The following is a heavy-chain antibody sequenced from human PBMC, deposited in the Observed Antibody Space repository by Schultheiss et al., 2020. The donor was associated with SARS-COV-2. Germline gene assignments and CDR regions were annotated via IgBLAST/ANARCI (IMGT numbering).Heavy chain of an antibody. D-gene: IGHD6-13*01. Sequence: GSLRLSCTVSGGSISSYYWSWIRQPPGKGLEWIGYIYYSGSTNYNPSLKSRVTISVDTSKNQFSLKLSSVTAADTAVYYCASAAVDAFDIWGQGTMVTVSS. J-gene: IGHJ3*02. V-gene: IGHV4-59*01. CDR2: IYYSGST. CDR3: ASAAVDAFDI. CDR1: GGSISSYY.